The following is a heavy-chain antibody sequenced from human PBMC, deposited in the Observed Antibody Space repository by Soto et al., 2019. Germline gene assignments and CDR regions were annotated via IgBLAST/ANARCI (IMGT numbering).Heavy chain of an antibody. D-gene: IGHD6-19*01. CDR1: GFTFSDYA. J-gene: IGHJ4*02. Sequence: VQLVESGGGVVQPGRSLRLSCAASGFTFSDYAMHWVRQAPGKGLEWVAVVSHDGRNTHYADSVKGRFTISRDRSKNTVSLEMTSLGAEDTAVYYCRKGGRQWLVTSDFNYWGEGALVTVSS. CDR2: VSHDGRNT. V-gene: IGHV3-30*18. CDR3: RKGGRQWLVTSDFNY.